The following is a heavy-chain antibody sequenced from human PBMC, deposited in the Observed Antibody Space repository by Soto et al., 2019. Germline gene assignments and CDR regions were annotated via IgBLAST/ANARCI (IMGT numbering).Heavy chain of an antibody. CDR1: GYTFTSYD. D-gene: IGHD2-15*01. V-gene: IGHV1-18*01. CDR2: MSAYNGNT. J-gene: IGHJ4*02. Sequence: GASVKVSCKASGYTFTSYDINWVRQATGQGLEWMGWMSAYNGNTNYAQKLQGRVTMTTDTSTSTAYMELRSLRSDDTAVYYCARDMFSVVVAATIYFDYWGQGTLVTVSS. CDR3: ARDMFSVVVAATIYFDY.